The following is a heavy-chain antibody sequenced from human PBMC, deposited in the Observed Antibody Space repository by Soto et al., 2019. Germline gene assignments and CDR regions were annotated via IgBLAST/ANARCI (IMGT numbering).Heavy chain of an antibody. D-gene: IGHD3-3*01. CDR1: GYSFTSYW. CDR3: ARCLGYYDFWSGYLQNDAFDI. Sequence: GESLKISCKGSGYSFTSYWIGWVRQMPGKGLEWMGIIYPGDSDTRYSPSFQGQVTISADKSISTAYLQWSSLKASDTAMYYCARCLGYYDFWSGYLQNDAFDIWGQGTMVTVSS. J-gene: IGHJ3*02. V-gene: IGHV5-51*01. CDR2: IYPGDSDT.